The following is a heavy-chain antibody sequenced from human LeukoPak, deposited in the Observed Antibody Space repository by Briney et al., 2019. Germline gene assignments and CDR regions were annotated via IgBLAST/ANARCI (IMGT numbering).Heavy chain of an antibody. J-gene: IGHJ4*02. D-gene: IGHD2-8*01. CDR3: ARATYCTNGVCYYGDY. CDR1: GYTFTGYY. CDR2: INPNSGGT. V-gene: IGHV1-2*02. Sequence: LRASVKVSCKASGYTFTGYYMHWVRQAPGQGLEWMGWINPNSGGTNYAQKFQGRVTMTTDTSTSTAYMELRSLRSDDTAVYYCARATYCTNGVCYYGDYWGQGTLVTVSS.